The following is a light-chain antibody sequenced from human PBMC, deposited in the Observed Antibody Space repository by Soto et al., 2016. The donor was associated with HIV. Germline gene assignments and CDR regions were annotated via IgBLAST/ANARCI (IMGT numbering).Light chain of an antibody. CDR3: QQYYSTPIT. Sequence: DIQMTQSPSSLSASVGDRVTITCRASRGISNSLAWYQQKPGKAPKLLLYAASRLESGVPSRFSGSGSGTDYTLTISSLQPEDFATYYCQQYYSTPITFGQGTRLEIK. CDR1: RGISNS. J-gene: IGKJ5*01. V-gene: IGKV1-NL1*01. CDR2: AAS.